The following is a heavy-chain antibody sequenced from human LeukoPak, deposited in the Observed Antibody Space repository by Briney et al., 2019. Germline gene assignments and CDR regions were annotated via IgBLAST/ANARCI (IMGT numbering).Heavy chain of an antibody. CDR3: ARSGDSSAYYSF. V-gene: IGHV4-59*11. CDR1: GASIRSHH. CDR2: VYYVGST. D-gene: IGHD3-22*01. Sequence: SETLSLTCTVSGASIRSHHWTWIRQPPGKGLEWIGNVYYVGSTSYGPSLKSRVTISLDTSKNQFSLEMNSVTAADTAVYYCARSGDSSAYYSFWGQGILVTVSS. J-gene: IGHJ4*02.